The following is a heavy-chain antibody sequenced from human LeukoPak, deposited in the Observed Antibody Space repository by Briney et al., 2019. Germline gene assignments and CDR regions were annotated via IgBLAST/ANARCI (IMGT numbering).Heavy chain of an antibody. D-gene: IGHD5-18*01. V-gene: IGHV4-31*03. J-gene: IGHJ4*02. Sequence: SQTLSPTCTVSGGSISRGGYYWSWIRQHPGKGLEWIGYIYYSGSTYYNPSLKSRVTISVDTSKNQFSLKLSSVTAADTAVYYCARAKGRFGDSYGHLYYFDYWGQGTLVTVSS. CDR2: IYYSGST. CDR1: GGSISRGGYY. CDR3: ARAKGRFGDSYGHLYYFDY.